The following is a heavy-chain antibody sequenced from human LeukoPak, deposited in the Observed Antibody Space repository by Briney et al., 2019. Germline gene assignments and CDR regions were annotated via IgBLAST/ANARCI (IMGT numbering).Heavy chain of an antibody. D-gene: IGHD5-12*01. CDR1: GFTFSSYS. CDR3: ARVGIVATIYYYYMDV. V-gene: IGHV3-21*01. CDR2: ISSSSSYI. Sequence: GGSLRLSCAASGFTFSSYSMNWVRQAPGKGLEWVSSISSSSSYIYYADSVKGRFTISRDNAKNSLYLQMNSLRAEDTAVYYCARVGIVATIYYYYMDVWGKGTTVTVSS. J-gene: IGHJ6*03.